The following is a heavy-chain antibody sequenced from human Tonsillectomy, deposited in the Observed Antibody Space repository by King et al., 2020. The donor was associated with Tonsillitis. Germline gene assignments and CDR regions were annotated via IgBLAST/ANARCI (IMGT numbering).Heavy chain of an antibody. D-gene: IGHD3-9*01. CDR1: GYTLTELS. CDR2: FDPEDGET. V-gene: IGHV1-24*01. Sequence: QLVQSGAEVKKPGASVKVSCKVSGYTLTELSVHWVRQAPGKGLEWMGGFDPEDGETIYAQKFQGRVTMTEDTSTDTAYMELSSLRSEDTAVYYCATAHPKYDYDILTGYYNGVDYWGQGTLVTVSS. CDR3: ATAHPKYDYDILTGYYNGVDY. J-gene: IGHJ4*02.